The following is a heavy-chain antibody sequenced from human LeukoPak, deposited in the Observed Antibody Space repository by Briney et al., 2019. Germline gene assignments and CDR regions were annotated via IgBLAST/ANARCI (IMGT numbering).Heavy chain of an antibody. CDR1: GFTFNDYD. CDR3: SRGGQRAGYAFDI. J-gene: IGHJ3*02. V-gene: IGHV3-13*01. Sequence: GESLRLSCAASGFTFNDYDMHWVRQVTGKGLEWVSSLHTAGDAHYSVSVRGRFIISRDRSKTSFYLQMNSLRAEDSAMYYCSRGGQRAGYAFDIWGQGTVVTVSS. CDR2: LHTAGDA.